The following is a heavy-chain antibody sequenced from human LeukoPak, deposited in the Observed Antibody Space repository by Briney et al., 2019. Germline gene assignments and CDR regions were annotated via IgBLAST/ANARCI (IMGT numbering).Heavy chain of an antibody. D-gene: IGHD4-17*01. V-gene: IGHV3-30*18. CDR1: GFTLSSYD. J-gene: IGHJ1*01. CDR2: ISYGGSIK. Sequence: GGSLRLSCAASGFTLSSYDMHWVRQAPGKGLEGVADISYGGSIKYYADSVKGRFTICRDNSKNTLYLKMNSLRADNPAVYYRAKAPPDYGDYREYFQHGGEGTLVTVS. CDR3: AKAPPDYGDYREYFQH.